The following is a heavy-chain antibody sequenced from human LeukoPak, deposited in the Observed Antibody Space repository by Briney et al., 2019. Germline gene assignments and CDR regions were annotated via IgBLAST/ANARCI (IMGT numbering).Heavy chain of an antibody. Sequence: SETLSHTCTVSCGSISSHFWSWIRQPPGKGLEWVGYIYYSGSTNYNPSLKRRGTISVDTSKDQFPRKLGSVTAADPGVYYCARTIVDTAMDGGFDYWGQGTLVTVSS. V-gene: IGHV4-59*11. CDR3: ARTIVDTAMDGGFDY. CDR2: IYYSGST. CDR1: CGSISSHF. D-gene: IGHD5-18*01. J-gene: IGHJ4*02.